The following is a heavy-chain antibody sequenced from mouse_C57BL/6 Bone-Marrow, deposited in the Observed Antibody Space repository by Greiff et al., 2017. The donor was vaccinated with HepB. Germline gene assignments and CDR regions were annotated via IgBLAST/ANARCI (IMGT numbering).Heavy chain of an antibody. V-gene: IGHV3-1*01. CDR2: ISYSGST. D-gene: IGHD1-1*01. Sequence: EVKLQESGPGMVKPSQSLSLTCTVTGYSITSGYDWHWIRHFPGNKLEWMGYISYSGSTNYNPSLKSRISITHDTSKNHFFLKLNSVTTEDTATYYCARGGYYDYAMDYWGQGTSVTVSS. CDR1: GYSITSGYD. CDR3: ARGGYYDYAMDY. J-gene: IGHJ4*01.